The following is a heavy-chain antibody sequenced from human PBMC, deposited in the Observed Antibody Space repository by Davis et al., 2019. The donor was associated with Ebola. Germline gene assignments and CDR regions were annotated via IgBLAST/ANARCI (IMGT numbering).Heavy chain of an antibody. V-gene: IGHV1-3*01. J-gene: IGHJ4*02. Sequence: AASVKVSCKTSGYTFTNYAIHWVRQAPGQRLEWMGWINAGNGDTKYSQKFQGKVTITRDTPASTAYMELSSLRSEDTAVYYCARRVGARSGFDYWGQGVPVTVSS. CDR3: ARRVGARSGFDY. CDR1: GYTFTNYA. CDR2: INAGNGDT. D-gene: IGHD1-26*01.